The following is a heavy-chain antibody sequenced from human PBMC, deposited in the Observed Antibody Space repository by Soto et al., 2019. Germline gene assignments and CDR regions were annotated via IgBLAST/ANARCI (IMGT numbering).Heavy chain of an antibody. CDR1: GGSFSGYY. V-gene: IGHV4-34*01. D-gene: IGHD3-22*01. CDR2: INHSGST. CDR3: ASLHYYDSSGANYYFDY. Sequence: SETLSLTCAVYGGSFSGYYWSWIRQPPGKGLEWIGEINHSGSTNYNPSLKSRVTISVDTSKNQFSLKLSSVTAADTAVYYCASLHYYDSSGANYYFDYWGQGTLVTVSS. J-gene: IGHJ4*02.